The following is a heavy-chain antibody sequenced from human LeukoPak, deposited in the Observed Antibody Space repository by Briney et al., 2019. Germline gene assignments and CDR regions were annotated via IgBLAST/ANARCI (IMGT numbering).Heavy chain of an antibody. CDR1: GYSLTSYW. CDR2: NYPGDSDT. D-gene: IGHD3-22*01. CDR3: ARHVVGGYYFDKYPDY. Sequence: GESLKISCYGSGYSLTSYWIGWVRQMPGQGLEWMGINYPGDSDTRLSPSFQGQVTSSADKSISTDYLQWSSLKASDTAMYDCARHVVGGYYFDKYPDYWGQGTLVTVSS. J-gene: IGHJ4*02. V-gene: IGHV5-51*01.